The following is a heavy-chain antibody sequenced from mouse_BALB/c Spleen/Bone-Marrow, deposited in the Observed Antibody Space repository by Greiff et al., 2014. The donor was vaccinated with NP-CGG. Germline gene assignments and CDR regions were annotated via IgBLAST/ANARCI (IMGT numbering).Heavy chain of an antibody. CDR1: GYSITSDFV. J-gene: IGHJ4*01. CDR3: ARSYYAMDY. Sequence: QSGPGLVKPSQSLSLTCTVTGYSITSDFVCNWNRQFPGNKLECMGYISYYGITSYNPSLKSRISITRDTSKNQFFLQLNSVTSEDTATYYCARSYYAMDYWGQGISVTVSS. CDR2: ISYYGIT. V-gene: IGHV3-2*02.